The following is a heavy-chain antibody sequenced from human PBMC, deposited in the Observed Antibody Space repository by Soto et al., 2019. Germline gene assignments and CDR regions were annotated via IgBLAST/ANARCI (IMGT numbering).Heavy chain of an antibody. J-gene: IGHJ5*02. CDR1: GGSVSSGSYY. Sequence: QVQLQESGPGLVKPSETLSLTCPVSGGSVSSGSYYWSWIRQPPGKGLEWIGYIYYSGSTNYNPSLKSRVTISVDTSKNQFSLKLSSVTGADTAVYYCAREGGELHRWFDPWGQGTLVTVSS. V-gene: IGHV4-61*01. CDR2: IYYSGST. CDR3: AREGGELHRWFDP. D-gene: IGHD1-7*01.